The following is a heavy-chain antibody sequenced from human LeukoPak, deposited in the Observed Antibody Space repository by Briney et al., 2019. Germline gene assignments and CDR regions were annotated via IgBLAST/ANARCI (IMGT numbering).Heavy chain of an antibody. Sequence: GGSLRLSCAASGFTLSSYEMNWVRLAPGKGLEWISYISRTGNSIYYADSVKGRFTISRDSAKNSLYLQMNSLRAEDTAVYYCARGFGITLVRGVTLYFDYWGQGALVTVSS. CDR2: ISRTGNSI. V-gene: IGHV3-48*03. J-gene: IGHJ4*02. CDR1: GFTLSSYE. CDR3: ARGFGITLVRGVTLYFDY. D-gene: IGHD3-10*01.